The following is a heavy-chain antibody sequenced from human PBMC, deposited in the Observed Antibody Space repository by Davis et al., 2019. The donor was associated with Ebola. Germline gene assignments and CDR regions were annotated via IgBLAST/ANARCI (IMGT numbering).Heavy chain of an antibody. Sequence: MPSETLSLTCTVSGGSISSGGYYWSWIRQHPGKGLEWIGYIYYSGSTNYNPSLKSRVTISVDTSKNQFSLKLSSVTAADTAVYYCARARGDGYNEVDYWGQGTLVTVSS. CDR3: ARARGDGYNEVDY. V-gene: IGHV4-61*08. J-gene: IGHJ4*02. D-gene: IGHD5-24*01. CDR1: GGSISSGGYY. CDR2: IYYSGST.